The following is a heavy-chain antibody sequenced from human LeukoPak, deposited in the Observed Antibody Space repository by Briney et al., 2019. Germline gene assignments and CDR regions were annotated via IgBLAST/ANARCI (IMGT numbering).Heavy chain of an antibody. D-gene: IGHD1-26*01. J-gene: IGHJ3*02. CDR2: IYYSGST. V-gene: IGHV4-34*01. CDR1: GGSFSGYY. CDR3: ASFGAHDAFDI. Sequence: PSETLSLTCAVYGGSFSGYYWSWIRQPPGKGLEWIGSIYYSGSTYYNPSLKSRVTISVDTSKNQFSLKLSSVTAADTAVYYCASFGAHDAFDIWGQGTMVTVSS.